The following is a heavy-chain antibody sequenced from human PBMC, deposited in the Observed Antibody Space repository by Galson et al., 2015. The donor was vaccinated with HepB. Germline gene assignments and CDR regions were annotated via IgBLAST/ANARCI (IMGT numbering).Heavy chain of an antibody. CDR2: VKSETDGGTI. CDR3: TQLRYRLPQKYNWFDP. V-gene: IGHV3-15*01. Sequence: SLRPSCAASGITVTHAWMTWVRQAPGKGLEWVGRVKSETDGGTIDYAAPVKGRFTISRDESENMLYLQMNSLKSEDTAVYYCTQLRYRLPQKYNWFDPWGQGTQVTVSS. CDR1: GITVTHAW. D-gene: IGHD1-14*01. J-gene: IGHJ5*02.